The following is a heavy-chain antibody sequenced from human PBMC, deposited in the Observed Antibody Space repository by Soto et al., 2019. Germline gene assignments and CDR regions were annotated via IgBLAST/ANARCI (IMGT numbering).Heavy chain of an antibody. J-gene: IGHJ5*02. Sequence: PSETLSLTCTVSGGSISSGDYYWSWIRQPPGKGLEWIGYIYYSGSTYYNPSLKSRVTISVDTSKNQFSLKLSSVTAADTAVYYCAREHCSGGSCYSTSWFDPWGQGTLVTVSS. D-gene: IGHD2-15*01. CDR2: IYYSGST. CDR3: AREHCSGGSCYSTSWFDP. CDR1: GGSISSGDYY. V-gene: IGHV4-30-4*01.